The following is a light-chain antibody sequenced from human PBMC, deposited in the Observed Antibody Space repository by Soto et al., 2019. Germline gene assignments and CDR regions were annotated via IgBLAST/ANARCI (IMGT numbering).Light chain of an antibody. CDR3: CSYAGNNALV. V-gene: IGLV2-23*02. J-gene: IGLJ2*01. Sequence: QSVLTQPASVSWSRGHSITISFTRTISNVGSYNFVSWYRQYPGKAPELIIYEVSQRPSTFFNRFSCSKSGNTASLTISGLQSDDEADYYCCSYAGNNALVFGGGTK. CDR1: ISNVGSYNF. CDR2: EVS.